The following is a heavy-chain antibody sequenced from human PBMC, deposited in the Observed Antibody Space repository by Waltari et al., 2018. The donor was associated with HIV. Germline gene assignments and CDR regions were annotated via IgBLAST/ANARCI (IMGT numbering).Heavy chain of an antibody. D-gene: IGHD6-19*01. CDR3: TRGADTLSSGSHDY. CDR1: GFTFSSYA. J-gene: IGHJ4*02. CDR2: IGGSGLST. Sequence: EVQLLESGGGLVQPGGSLRLSCAASGFTFSSYAMSWVRQAPGRVGEWVSEIGGSGLSTQYTDSVKGRFTISRDTSTTTLYLQMNNLRAEDTALYYCTRGADTLSSGSHDYWGQGTLVTVSS. V-gene: IGHV3-23*01.